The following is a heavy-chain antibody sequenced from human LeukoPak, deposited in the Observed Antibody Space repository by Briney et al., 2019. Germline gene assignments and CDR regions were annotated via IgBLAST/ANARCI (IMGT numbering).Heavy chain of an antibody. CDR2: ISSSSSYI. V-gene: IGHV3-21*01. Sequence: GGSLRLSCAASGFPFSTYAMNWVRQAPGKGLEWVSSISSSSSYIYYADSVKGRFTISRDNAKNSLYLQMNSLRAEDTAVYYCASPSSSSDDAFDIWGQGTMVTVSS. CDR3: ASPSSSSDDAFDI. J-gene: IGHJ3*02. D-gene: IGHD6-13*01. CDR1: GFPFSTYA.